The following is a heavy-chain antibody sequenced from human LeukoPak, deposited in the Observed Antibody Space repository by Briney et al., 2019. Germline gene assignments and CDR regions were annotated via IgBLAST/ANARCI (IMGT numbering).Heavy chain of an antibody. D-gene: IGHD5-12*01. CDR2: IYYSGST. CDR3: ARSRSYTGYDFTF. J-gene: IGHJ1*01. Sequence: SETLSLTCTVSGGSISSYYWSCIRQPPGKGLEWIGYIYYSGSTNYNPSLKSRVTISVDTSKNQFSLKLRSVTAADTAVYYCARSRSYTGYDFTFWGQGTLVTVSS. V-gene: IGHV4-59*08. CDR1: GGSISSYY.